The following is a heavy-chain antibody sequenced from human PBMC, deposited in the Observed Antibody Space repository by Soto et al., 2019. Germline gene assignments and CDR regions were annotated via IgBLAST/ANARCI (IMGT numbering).Heavy chain of an antibody. D-gene: IGHD2-15*01. CDR2: IKTKVESYAT. V-gene: IGHV3-73*01. Sequence: EVQLVESGGGLVQPGGSLKLSCAASGFTLSGFDIHWLRQASGEGLEWVGRIKTKVESYATELAASVKGRFTISRDDPKNTAYLEMNSLKTEDTAVYYCTRRYCSGGGCYSDFDYWGQGALVTVSS. J-gene: IGHJ4*02. CDR1: GFTLSGFD. CDR3: TRRYCSGGGCYSDFDY.